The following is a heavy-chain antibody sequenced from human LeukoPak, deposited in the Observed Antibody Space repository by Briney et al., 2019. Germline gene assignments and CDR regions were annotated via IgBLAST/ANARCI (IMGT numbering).Heavy chain of an antibody. J-gene: IGHJ4*02. Sequence: GGSLRLSCAASGFTFSSYWMSWVRQAPGKGLEWVANIKQDGSEKYYVDSVKGRFTISRDNAKNSLYLQMNNLRAEDTAVYYCARDERIGSWRVSYFDYWGQGTLVTVSS. CDR1: GFTFSSYW. D-gene: IGHD6-13*01. V-gene: IGHV3-7*01. CDR2: IKQDGSEK. CDR3: ARDERIGSWRVSYFDY.